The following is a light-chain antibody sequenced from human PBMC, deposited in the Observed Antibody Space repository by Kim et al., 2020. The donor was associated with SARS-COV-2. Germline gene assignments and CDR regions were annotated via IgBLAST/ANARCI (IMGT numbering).Light chain of an antibody. Sequence: GQSVTISCSGTSSDVGAYKFVSWYQQHPGKVPKLIIYDVSKRPSGVPDRFSGSKSGNTASLTISGLQAEDEADYYCCSYAGSYIWVFGGGTQLTVL. CDR2: DVS. CDR3: CSYAGSYIWV. CDR1: SSDVGAYKF. V-gene: IGLV2-11*03. J-gene: IGLJ3*02.